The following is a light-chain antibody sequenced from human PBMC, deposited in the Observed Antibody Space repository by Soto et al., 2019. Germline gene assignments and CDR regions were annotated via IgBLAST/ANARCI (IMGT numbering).Light chain of an antibody. CDR1: SXDIGDYDY. Sequence: QSVLAQPASVSGSPGQSITISCTGTSXDIGDYDYVSWYQQRPGRAPKLMIYEVRYRPSGVSNRFSGSKSGNTASLTISGLQAEDEADYYCCSYTRTSNHYFFGSGTKVTVL. J-gene: IGLJ1*01. CDR2: EVR. V-gene: IGLV2-14*01. CDR3: CSYTRTSNHYF.